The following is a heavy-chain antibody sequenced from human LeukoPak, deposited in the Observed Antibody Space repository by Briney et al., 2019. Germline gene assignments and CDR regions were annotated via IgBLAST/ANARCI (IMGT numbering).Heavy chain of an antibody. J-gene: IGHJ4*02. CDR2: ISSSGGST. CDR3: AKVKGSEGYCSITSCLADY. CDR1: GFTFSSYA. Sequence: GGSLRLSCAASGFTFSSYAMRWVRQAPGKGLEWVSAISSSGGSTYYGDSVKGRFTISRDNSKNTLYLQLNSLRSEDTAVYYCAKVKGSEGYCSITSCLADYWGQGTLVTVSS. V-gene: IGHV3-23*01. D-gene: IGHD2-2*01.